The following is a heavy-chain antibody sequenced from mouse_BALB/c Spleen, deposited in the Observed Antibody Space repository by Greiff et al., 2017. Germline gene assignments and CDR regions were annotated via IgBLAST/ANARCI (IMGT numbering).Heavy chain of an antibody. D-gene: IGHD2-4*01. CDR2: IWSGGST. V-gene: IGHV2-4-1*01. CDR1: GFSLTSYG. J-gene: IGHJ3*01. Sequence: VQLQESGPGLVQPSQSLSITCTVSGFSLTSYGVHWVRQSPGQGLEWLGVIWSGGSTDYNAAFISRLSISKDNSKSQVFFKMNSLQADDTAIYYCARNWMITTRWVFAYWGQGTLVTVSA. CDR3: ARNWMITTRWVFAY.